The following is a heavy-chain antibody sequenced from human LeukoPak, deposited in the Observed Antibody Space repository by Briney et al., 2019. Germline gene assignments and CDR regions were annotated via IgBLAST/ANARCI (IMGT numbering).Heavy chain of an antibody. CDR3: AKDRQYSGYWPTYSY. D-gene: IGHD5-12*01. CDR2: ISGSGGST. J-gene: IGHJ4*02. Sequence: GGSLRLSCAASGFTISSYAMSWVRQAAGKGLEWVSAISGSGGSTYYADSVKGRFTISRDNSKNTLYLQMNSLRAEDTAVYYCAKDRQYSGYWPTYSYWGQGTLVTVSS. CDR1: GFTISSYA. V-gene: IGHV3-23*01.